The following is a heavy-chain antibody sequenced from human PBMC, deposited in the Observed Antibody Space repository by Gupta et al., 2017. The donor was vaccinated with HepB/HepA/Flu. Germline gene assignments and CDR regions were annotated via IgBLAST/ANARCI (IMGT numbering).Heavy chain of an antibody. V-gene: IGHV4-59*01. CDR1: GGSISSYF. CDR3: AKATRAYCHECLDY. J-gene: IGHJ4*02. D-gene: IGHD1-26*01. CDR2: MYNTGST. Sequence: QVQLQESGPGLVTPSETLSLTCIVSGGSISSYFWPWIRQPQGKGLEWIGYMYNTGSTVYNPSLNSRAIGSLDTFKNQFSLKLSSVTTADTAIYYGAKATRAYCHECLDYWCQGTLVTDSS.